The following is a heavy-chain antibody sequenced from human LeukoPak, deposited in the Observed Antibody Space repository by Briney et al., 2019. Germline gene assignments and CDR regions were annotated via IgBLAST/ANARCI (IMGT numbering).Heavy chain of an antibody. CDR1: GGSFSGYY. Sequence: SETLSLTCAVYGGSFSGYYWSWIRQPPGEGLEWIGEINHSGSTNYNPSLKSRVTISVDTSKNQFSLKLSSVTAADTAVYYCARDSSGWYMGDLDYWGQGTLVTVSS. D-gene: IGHD6-19*01. V-gene: IGHV4-34*01. CDR2: INHSGST. CDR3: ARDSSGWYMGDLDY. J-gene: IGHJ4*02.